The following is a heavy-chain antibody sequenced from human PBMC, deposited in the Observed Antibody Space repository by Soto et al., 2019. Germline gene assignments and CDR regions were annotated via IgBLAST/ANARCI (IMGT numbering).Heavy chain of an antibody. J-gene: IGHJ4*02. CDR3: ARGRGDTAMAWYY. V-gene: IGHV4-59*01. CDR1: GGSISSYY. D-gene: IGHD5-18*01. Sequence: SETLSLTCTVSGGSISSYYWSWIRQSPGKGLEWIGYISYSGSTKYNPSLKSRVTIPVDTSKNQFSLKLSSVTAADTAVYYCARGRGDTAMAWYYWGQGTLVTVSS. CDR2: ISYSGST.